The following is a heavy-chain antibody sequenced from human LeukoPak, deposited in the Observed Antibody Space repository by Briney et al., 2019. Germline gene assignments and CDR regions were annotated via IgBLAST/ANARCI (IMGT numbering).Heavy chain of an antibody. Sequence: SVKVSCKPSGGTFSSYVIRWVRQPPGQGLEWMGGINPFFGTANYAQKFQGRGTITTDEATSTAYMELSSRRSEDTAGYYCVRAVAFLEGGRGSWFDPWGQGTLLTVSS. CDR3: VRAVAFLEGGRGSWFDP. CDR1: GGTFSSYV. V-gene: IGHV1-69*05. D-gene: IGHD3-3*01. CDR2: INPFFGTA. J-gene: IGHJ5*02.